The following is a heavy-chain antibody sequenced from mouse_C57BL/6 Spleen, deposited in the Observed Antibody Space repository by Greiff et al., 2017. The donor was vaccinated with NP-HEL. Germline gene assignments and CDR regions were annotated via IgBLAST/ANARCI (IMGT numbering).Heavy chain of an antibody. CDR3: ARSGPIYYALRRAMDY. Sequence: QVQLQQPGAELVKPGASVKLSCKASGYTFTSYWMHWVKQRPGQGLEWIGMIHPNSGSTNYNEKFTSKATLTVAKSSSTAYMQLSSLTSEDSAVYYCARSGPIYYALRRAMDYWGQGTSVTVSS. J-gene: IGHJ4*01. CDR2: IHPNSGST. CDR1: GYTFTSYW. V-gene: IGHV1-64*01. D-gene: IGHD2-1*01.